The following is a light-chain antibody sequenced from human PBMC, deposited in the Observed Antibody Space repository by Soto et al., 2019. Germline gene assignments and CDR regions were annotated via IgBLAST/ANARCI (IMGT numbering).Light chain of an antibody. CDR3: QQYSSSPPLT. CDR1: RSVGTF. J-gene: IGKJ4*01. CDR2: GAS. Sequence: IVLTQSPGTLSFSPCERSTLSCRASRSVGTFFPWYQQSPGQAPRSLIYGASSRATVIPDRFSGSGSGTDFTLTISRLEPEDFAVYYCQQYSSSPPLTFGGGTKVDIK. V-gene: IGKV3-20*01.